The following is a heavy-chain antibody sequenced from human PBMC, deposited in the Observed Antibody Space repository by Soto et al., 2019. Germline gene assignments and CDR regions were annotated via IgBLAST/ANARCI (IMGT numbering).Heavy chain of an antibody. CDR1: CYTFTIYF. Sequence: ASVNVSFKASCYTFTIYFISLLLQAPGQGLEWMGCISAYNGNTNYAQNLQGRVTMTTDTSTSTAYMELRSLRSDDTAVYYCARIKTVNPFFDFDIWGQGTMVTVSS. CDR3: ARIKTVNPFFDFDI. V-gene: IGHV1-18*04. CDR2: ISAYNGNT. D-gene: IGHD4-17*01. J-gene: IGHJ3*02.